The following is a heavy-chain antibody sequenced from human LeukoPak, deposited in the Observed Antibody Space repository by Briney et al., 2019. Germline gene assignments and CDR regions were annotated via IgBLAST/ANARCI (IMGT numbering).Heavy chain of an antibody. CDR3: ARAPIWGGMVTYYYMDV. CDR1: VYTFTGYY. D-gene: IGHD3-16*01. V-gene: IGHV1-2*02. Sequence: GPSVKVSCRASVYTFTGYYMHWVRRAPGQGLEWMGWINPNSGGTNYAQKFQGRVTKTRNTSISTAFMELSILRSEDTAVYYCARAPIWGGMVTYYYMDVWGKGTTVTISS. CDR2: INPNSGGT. J-gene: IGHJ6*03.